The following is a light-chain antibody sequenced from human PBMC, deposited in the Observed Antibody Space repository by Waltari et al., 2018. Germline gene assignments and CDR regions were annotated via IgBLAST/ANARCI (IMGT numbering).Light chain of an antibody. V-gene: IGLV2-23*02. CDR1: SSDVGGYSL. CDR3: CSYAGGDTLI. CDR2: EVT. J-gene: IGLJ2*01. Sequence: QSALTQPASVSGSPGQSITISCTGTSSDVGGYSLDSWSQQHPGKAPTVIIYEVTKRPSGVSNRFSGSKSGNTASLTISGLQAEDEADYYCCSYAGGDTLIFGGGTKLTVL.